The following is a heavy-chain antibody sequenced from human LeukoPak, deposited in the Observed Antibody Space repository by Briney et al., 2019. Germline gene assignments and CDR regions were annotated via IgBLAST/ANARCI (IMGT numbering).Heavy chain of an antibody. V-gene: IGHV3-66*04. Sequence: PGGSLRLSCAASGFTVSSNYMSWVRQAPGKGLEWVSVICSGGSTYYADSVKGRFTISRDNSKNTLYLQMNSLRAEDTAVYYCARHWGIAAAVYAFDIWGQGTMVTVSS. CDR2: ICSGGST. J-gene: IGHJ3*02. CDR1: GFTVSSNY. D-gene: IGHD6-13*01. CDR3: ARHWGIAAAVYAFDI.